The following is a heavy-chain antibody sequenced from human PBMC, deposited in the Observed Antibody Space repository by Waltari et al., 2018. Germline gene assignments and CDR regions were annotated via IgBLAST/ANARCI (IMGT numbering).Heavy chain of an antibody. J-gene: IGHJ4*02. D-gene: IGHD3-22*01. CDR1: GFTLRSYS. V-gene: IGHV3-21*01. CDR3: ARDNSVSYDSSGYYPIDY. Sequence: EVQLVESGGGLVKPGGSLRLSCAASGFTLRSYSMNWVRQAPWKGLEWVSSISSSSSYIYYADSVKGRFTISRDNAKNSLYLQMNSLRAEYTAVYYCARDNSVSYDSSGYYPIDYWGQGTLVTVSS. CDR2: ISSSSSYI.